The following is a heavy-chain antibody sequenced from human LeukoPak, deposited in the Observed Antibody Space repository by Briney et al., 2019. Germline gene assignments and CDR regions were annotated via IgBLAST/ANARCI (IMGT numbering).Heavy chain of an antibody. CDR2: IRYDGSNK. D-gene: IGHD6-25*01. CDR3: ASFPSARTIDY. J-gene: IGHJ4*02. CDR1: GFTFSSYG. Sequence: GGSLRLSCAASGFTFSSYGMHWVRQAPGKGLEWVAFIRYDGSNKYYADSAKGRFTISRDNSKNTLYLQMNSLRAEDTAVYYCASFPSARTIDYWGQGTLVTVSS. V-gene: IGHV3-30*02.